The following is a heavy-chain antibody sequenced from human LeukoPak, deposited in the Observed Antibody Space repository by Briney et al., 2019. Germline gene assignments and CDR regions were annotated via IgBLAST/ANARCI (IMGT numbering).Heavy chain of an antibody. Sequence: SETLSLTCTVSGDSISSYYWSWIRQPPGKGLEWIGYTYYHGGTNYSPSLKGRVTISIDTSKSQFSLKLTSVTAADTAVYYCARVSIVYGMDVWGQGTTVTVSS. CDR3: ARVSIVYGMDV. CDR1: GDSISSYY. CDR2: TYYHGGT. V-gene: IGHV4-59*01. J-gene: IGHJ6*02. D-gene: IGHD3-3*02.